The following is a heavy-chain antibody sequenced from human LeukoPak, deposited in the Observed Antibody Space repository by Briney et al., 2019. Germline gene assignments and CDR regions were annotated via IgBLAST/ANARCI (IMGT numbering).Heavy chain of an antibody. D-gene: IGHD2-2*02. CDR2: ISSSSSYI. J-gene: IGHJ4*02. Sequence: PGGSLRLSSAAYGFTFSTYTMNWVRQAPGKGLEWVSSISSSSSYIYYADSVKGRFTISRDNAKNSLYLQMNSLRAEDTAVYYCAGYCSSTSCYKVNDFDYWGQGTLVTVSS. CDR1: GFTFSTYT. V-gene: IGHV3-21*01. CDR3: AGYCSSTSCYKVNDFDY.